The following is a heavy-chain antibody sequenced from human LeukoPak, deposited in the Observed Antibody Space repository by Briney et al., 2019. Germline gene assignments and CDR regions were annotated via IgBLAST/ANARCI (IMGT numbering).Heavy chain of an antibody. D-gene: IGHD3-3*01. V-gene: IGHV4-30-4*01. J-gene: IGHJ6*02. CDR1: GGSISSGDYS. Sequence: ASETLSLTCTVSGGSISSGDYSWSWIRQPPGKGLEWIGYIYYSGSTYYNPSLKSRVTISVDTSKNQFSLKLSSVTAADTAVYYCARDFFEAIDNYYCYGMDVWGQGTTVTVSS. CDR3: ARDFFEAIDNYYCYGMDV. CDR2: IYYSGST.